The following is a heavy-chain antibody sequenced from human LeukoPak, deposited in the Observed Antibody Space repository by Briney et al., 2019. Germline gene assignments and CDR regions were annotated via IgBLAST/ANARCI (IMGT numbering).Heavy chain of an antibody. CDR1: GGSISSYY. CDR2: IYYSGST. CDR3: ARDLESSITMIVVVPRPCDY. D-gene: IGHD3-22*01. J-gene: IGHJ4*02. Sequence: SETLSLTCTVSGGSISSYYWSWIRQPPGKGLEWIGYIYYSGSTNYNPSLKSRVTISVDTSKNQFSLKLSSVTAADTAVYYCARDLESSITMIVVVPRPCDYWGQGTLVTVSS. V-gene: IGHV4-59*12.